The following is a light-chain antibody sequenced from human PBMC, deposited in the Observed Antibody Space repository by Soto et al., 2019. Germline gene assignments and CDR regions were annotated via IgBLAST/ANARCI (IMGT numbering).Light chain of an antibody. CDR3: KQYNEWSGT. CDR1: QSVGCFY. J-gene: IGKJ1*01. V-gene: IGKV3-20*01. Sequence: EIVFTLTPGTLSLSPGDIATLSCRASQSVGCFYLAWYQQKHGQAPRLLIYGTSSRDTGIPDRFSGCASGTEFTLTVCSLQSEDFAVYYCKQYNEWSGTFGQGIKV. CDR2: GTS.